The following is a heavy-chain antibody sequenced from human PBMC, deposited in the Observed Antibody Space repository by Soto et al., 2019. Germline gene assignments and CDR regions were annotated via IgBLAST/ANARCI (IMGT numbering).Heavy chain of an antibody. CDR1: GGSISSFY. CDR3: ARDRSAGGLDS. CDR2: IYHSGRA. V-gene: IGHV4-59*01. J-gene: IGHJ4*02. Sequence: QEQLQESGPGLVKPSETLSLTCTLSGGSISSFYWSWIRQPPGKGLEWIGHIYHSGRANFNPSLKSRVTLPVDTSQNQFSLKLSSVTAADTAVYFCARDRSAGGLDSWGQGTLVTVSS. D-gene: IGHD6-25*01.